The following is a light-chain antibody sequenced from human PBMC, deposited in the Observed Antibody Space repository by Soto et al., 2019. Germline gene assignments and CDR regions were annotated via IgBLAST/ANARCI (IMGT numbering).Light chain of an antibody. Sequence: DIPMTQSPSSLSASVGGRVTITCRASQSISSYLNWYQQKPGKAPKLLIYAASSLQSGVPSRFSGSGAGTDFTHTISSLQPEDFATYYCQQSYSTPRTFGQGTKVEIK. CDR1: QSISSY. V-gene: IGKV1-39*01. CDR2: AAS. CDR3: QQSYSTPRT. J-gene: IGKJ1*01.